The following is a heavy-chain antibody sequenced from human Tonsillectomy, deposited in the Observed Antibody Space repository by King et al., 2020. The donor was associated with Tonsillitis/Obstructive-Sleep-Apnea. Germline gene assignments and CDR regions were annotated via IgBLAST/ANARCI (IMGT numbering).Heavy chain of an antibody. Sequence: VQLVESGGGLVQPGGSLRLSCAASGFTFSSYAMSWVRQAPGKGLEWVSAISGSGGSTYYADSVKGRFTISRDNSKNTLYLQKNSQRAEDPAVYYCAKDKVRRTTAQYSQHWGQGTLVTVSS. CDR1: GFTFSSYA. D-gene: IGHD1-7*01. V-gene: IGHV3-23*04. CDR2: ISGSGGST. J-gene: IGHJ1*01. CDR3: AKDKVRRTTAQYSQH.